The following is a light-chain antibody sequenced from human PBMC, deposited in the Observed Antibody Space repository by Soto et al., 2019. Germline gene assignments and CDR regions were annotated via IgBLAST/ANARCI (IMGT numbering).Light chain of an antibody. J-gene: IGKJ2*01. CDR1: QSVSSSY. Sequence: EIVLTQSPGTLSLSPGERATLSCRASQSVSSSYLAWYQQKPGQAPRLLIYGASSRATGIPDRFSGSGSGTDFTLTISRLEPEDFAVYYFQQYGRSPYTFGQGTKLEIK. CDR2: GAS. CDR3: QQYGRSPYT. V-gene: IGKV3-20*01.